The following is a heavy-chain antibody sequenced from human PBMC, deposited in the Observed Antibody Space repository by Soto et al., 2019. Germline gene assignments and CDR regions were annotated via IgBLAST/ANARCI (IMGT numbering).Heavy chain of an antibody. CDR3: ARDHCSSTSCYTTDAFDI. Sequence: AAVKVSCKASGYTFTGYYMHWVRQAPGQGLEWMGWINPNSGGTNYAQKFQGWVTMTRDTSISTAYMELSRLRSDDTAVYYCARDHCSSTSCYTTDAFDIWGQGTMVTVSS. D-gene: IGHD2-2*02. CDR1: GYTFTGYY. CDR2: INPNSGGT. V-gene: IGHV1-2*04. J-gene: IGHJ3*02.